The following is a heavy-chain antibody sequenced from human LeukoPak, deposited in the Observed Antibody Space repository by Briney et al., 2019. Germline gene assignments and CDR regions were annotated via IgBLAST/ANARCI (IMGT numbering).Heavy chain of an antibody. V-gene: IGHV3-7*05. D-gene: IGHD3-3*01. J-gene: IGHJ4*02. Sequence: GGSLRLSCAASGFTFSSYWMSWVRQAPGKGLEWVANIKQDGSEKYHVDSVKGRFTISRDNSRNTLYLQMNSLRAEDTAVYYCAKAYYGDYYDYWGQGTLVTVSS. CDR1: GFTFSSYW. CDR2: IKQDGSEK. CDR3: AKAYYGDYYDY.